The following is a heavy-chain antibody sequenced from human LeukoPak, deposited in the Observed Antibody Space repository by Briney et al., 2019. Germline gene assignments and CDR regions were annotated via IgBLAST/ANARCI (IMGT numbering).Heavy chain of an antibody. CDR3: ALMFQYCSSTSCYDY. CDR1: GYTFTSYG. J-gene: IGHJ4*02. CDR2: ISAYNGNT. D-gene: IGHD2-2*01. V-gene: IGHV1-18*01. Sequence: ASVKVSCKASGYTFTSYGISWVRQAPGQGLEWMGWISAYNGNTNYAQKLQGRVTMTRDTSISTAYMELSRLRSDDTAVYYCALMFQYCSSTSCYDYWGQGTLVTVSS.